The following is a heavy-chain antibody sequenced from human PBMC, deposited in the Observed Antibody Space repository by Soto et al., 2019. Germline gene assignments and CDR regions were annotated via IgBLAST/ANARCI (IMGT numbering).Heavy chain of an antibody. D-gene: IGHD6-19*01. V-gene: IGHV4-59*08. CDR3: ARQDSSGHFDY. CDR2: IYYSGST. Sequence: SETLSLTCTVSGGSISSYYWSWIRQPPGKGLEWIGYIYYSGSTNYNPSLKSRVTISVDTSKNQFSLKLSSVTAADTAVYYCARQDSSGHFDYWGQGTLVTVSS. J-gene: IGHJ4*02. CDR1: GGSISSYY.